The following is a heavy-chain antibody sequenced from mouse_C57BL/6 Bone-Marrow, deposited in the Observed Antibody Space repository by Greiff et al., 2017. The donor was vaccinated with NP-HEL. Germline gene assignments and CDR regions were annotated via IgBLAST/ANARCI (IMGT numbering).Heavy chain of an antibody. CDR1: GFTFSSYA. J-gene: IGHJ4*01. CDR2: ISDGGSYT. Sequence: EVKLMESGGGLVKPGGSLKLSCAASGFTFSSYAMSWVRQTPEKRLEWVATISDGGSYTYYPDNVKGRFTISRDNAKNTLYLQMSHLKSEDTAMYYCARALYYYGRDAMDYWGQGTSVTVSS. CDR3: ARALYYYGRDAMDY. V-gene: IGHV5-4*03. D-gene: IGHD1-1*01.